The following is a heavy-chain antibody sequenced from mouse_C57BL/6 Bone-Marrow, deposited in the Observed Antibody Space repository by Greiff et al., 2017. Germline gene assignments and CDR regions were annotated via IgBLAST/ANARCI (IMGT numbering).Heavy chain of an antibody. J-gene: IGHJ3*01. V-gene: IGHV1-66*01. CDR1: GYSFTSYY. Sequence: VKLQESGPELVKPGASVKISCKASGYSFTSYYIHWVKQRPGQGLEWIGWIYPGSGNTKYNEKFKGKATLTADTSSSTAYMQLSSLTSEDSAVYYCARWGSYYGNRAWFAYWGQGTLVTVSA. CDR2: IYPGSGNT. D-gene: IGHD2-1*01. CDR3: ARWGSYYGNRAWFAY.